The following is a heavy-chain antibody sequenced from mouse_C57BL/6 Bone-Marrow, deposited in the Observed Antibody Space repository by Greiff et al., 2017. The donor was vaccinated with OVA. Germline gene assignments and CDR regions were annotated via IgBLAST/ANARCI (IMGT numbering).Heavy chain of an antibody. J-gene: IGHJ2*01. CDR3: AREGSYFDY. V-gene: IGHV3-6*01. CDR1: GYSITSGYY. Sequence: EVQLQESGPGLVKPSQSLSLTCSVTGYSITSGYYWNWIRQFPGNKLEWMGYISYDGSNNYNPSLKNRLSITRDTSKNQFFLKLNSVTTEDTATYYCAREGSYFDYWGQGTTLTVSS. CDR2: ISYDGSN.